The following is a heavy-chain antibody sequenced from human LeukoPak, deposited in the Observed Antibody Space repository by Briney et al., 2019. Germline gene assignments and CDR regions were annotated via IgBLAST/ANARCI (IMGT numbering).Heavy chain of an antibody. CDR3: AKWGDYDILTGYYVSDF. V-gene: IGHV3-23*01. CDR1: GFIFRNYA. J-gene: IGHJ4*02. Sequence: PGVSLRLSCAASGFIFRNYAMSWVRQAPGKGLEWVSAITGSGDTTYYADSVKGRFTISRDNSKNTLYVEMNTLRAEDTVVYYCAKWGDYDILTGYYVSDFWGQGTLVTVSS. CDR2: ITGSGDTT. D-gene: IGHD3-9*01.